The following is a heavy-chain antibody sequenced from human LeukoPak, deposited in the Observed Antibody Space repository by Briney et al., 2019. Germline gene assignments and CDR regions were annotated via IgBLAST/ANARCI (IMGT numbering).Heavy chain of an antibody. CDR1: GGTFSSYA. J-gene: IGHJ4*02. Sequence: ASVKVSCKASGGTFSSYAISWVQQAPGQGLEWMGRIIPIFGTANYAQKFQGRVTITTDESTSTAYMELSSLRSEDTAVYYCARTLTVTTHGHGGDYWGQGTLVTVSS. D-gene: IGHD4-17*01. V-gene: IGHV1-69*05. CDR3: ARTLTVTTHGHGGDY. CDR2: IIPIFGTA.